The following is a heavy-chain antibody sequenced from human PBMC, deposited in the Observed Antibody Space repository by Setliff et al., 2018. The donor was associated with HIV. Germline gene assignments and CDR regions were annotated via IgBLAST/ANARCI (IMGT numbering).Heavy chain of an antibody. CDR2: ISSSGKYI. CDR1: GFDVRNSS. J-gene: IGHJ4*02. V-gene: IGHV3-21*01. D-gene: IGHD2-2*01. Sequence: PGGSLRLSCVGSGFDVRNSSMTWVRQAPGKGLEWVSSISSSGKYIYYGDSVKGRFTISRDGAKKSVYLHMDRLRAEDTAVYYCVRDQNTPSRCRSKTCINPGDYWGLGTLVTVSS. CDR3: VRDQNTPSRCRSKTCINPGDY.